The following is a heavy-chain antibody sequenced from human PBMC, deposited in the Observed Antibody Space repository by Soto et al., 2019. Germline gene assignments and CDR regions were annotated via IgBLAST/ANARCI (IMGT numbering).Heavy chain of an antibody. D-gene: IGHD2-21*01. CDR1: GFSLTADAVG. J-gene: IGHJ3*01. CDR2: IYWDDDQ. CDR3: AHAYGGTSWPNDAFDV. Sequence: QITLKESGPTLVKPTQTLTLTCTFSGFSLTADAVGVGWIRQPPGKALEWLALIYWDDDQRYSRSLKTRLTITKDTSKHQVVLTMTNMDPVDTGTYYCAHAYGGTSWPNDAFDVWGQGTVVTVSS. V-gene: IGHV2-5*02.